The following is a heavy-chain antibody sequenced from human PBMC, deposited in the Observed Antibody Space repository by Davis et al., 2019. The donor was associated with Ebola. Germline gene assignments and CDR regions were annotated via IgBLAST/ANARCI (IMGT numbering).Heavy chain of an antibody. V-gene: IGHV1-46*01. Sequence: ASVKVSCKASGYTFTSYYMHWVRQAPGQGLEWMGIINPSGDSTNYAQKLQGRVTMTTDTSTSTAYMELRSLRSDDTAVYYCARRQSLTVAGRGYYYYYGMDVWGQGTTVTVSS. J-gene: IGHJ6*02. D-gene: IGHD6-19*01. CDR3: ARRQSLTVAGRGYYYYYGMDV. CDR1: GYTFTSYY. CDR2: INPSGDST.